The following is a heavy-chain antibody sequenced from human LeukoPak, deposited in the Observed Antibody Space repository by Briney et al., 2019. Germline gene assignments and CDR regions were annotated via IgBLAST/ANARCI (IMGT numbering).Heavy chain of an antibody. CDR3: ARTIGGDWFDP. V-gene: IGHV4-59*08. CDR2: VYYRGST. Sequence: PSETLSLTCTVSGGSISSCYWSWIRQPPGKGLESIGYVYYRGSTNYNPSLKSRVTISVDTSKNQFSLKLSSLTAADTAVYYCARTIGGDWFDPWGQGTLVTVSS. D-gene: IGHD3-10*01. CDR1: GGSISSCY. J-gene: IGHJ5*02.